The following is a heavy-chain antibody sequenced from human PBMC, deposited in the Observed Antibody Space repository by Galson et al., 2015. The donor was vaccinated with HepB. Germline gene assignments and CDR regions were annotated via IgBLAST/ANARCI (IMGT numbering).Heavy chain of an antibody. CDR1: GFTFSSYW. D-gene: IGHD6-19*01. J-gene: IGHJ6*02. V-gene: IGHV3-7*03. CDR2: IKQDGSEK. Sequence: SLRLSCAASGFTFSSYWMSWVRQAPGKGLEWVANIKQDGSEKYYVDSVKGRFTISRDNAKDSLYLQMNSLRAEDTAVYYCARYGDSSGWEDYYYYGMDVWGQGTTVTVSS. CDR3: ARYGDSSGWEDYYYYGMDV.